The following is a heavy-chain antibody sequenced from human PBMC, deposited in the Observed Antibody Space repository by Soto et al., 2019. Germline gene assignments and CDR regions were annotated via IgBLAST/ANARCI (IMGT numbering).Heavy chain of an antibody. Sequence: SETLSLTCAVYGGSFSGYYWSWIRQPPGKGLEWIGYIYYSGSTNYNPSLKSRVTISVDTSKNQFSLKLSSVTAADTAVYYCARLASGPTIFGVVSSYYYYYMDVWGKGTTVTVSS. CDR2: IYYSGST. J-gene: IGHJ6*03. CDR3: ARLASGPTIFGVVSSYYYYYMDV. D-gene: IGHD3-3*01. V-gene: IGHV4-59*08. CDR1: GGSFSGYY.